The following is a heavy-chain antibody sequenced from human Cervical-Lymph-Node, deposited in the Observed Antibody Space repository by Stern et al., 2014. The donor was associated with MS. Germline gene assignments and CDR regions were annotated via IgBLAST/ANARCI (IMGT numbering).Heavy chain of an antibody. J-gene: IGHJ4*02. CDR2: INPNSGVT. V-gene: IGHV1-2*02. CDR3: ARSLVVAARIDF. Sequence: QLVQSGAEVKEPGASVKVSCKASGYTFTDYYIHWVRRAPGQGLQWMGWINPNSGVTDYAQKFQGRVTMTRDTSINTAYMELSRLRSDDTAVYYCARSLVVAARIDFWGQGTLVTVSS. D-gene: IGHD2-15*01. CDR1: GYTFTDYY.